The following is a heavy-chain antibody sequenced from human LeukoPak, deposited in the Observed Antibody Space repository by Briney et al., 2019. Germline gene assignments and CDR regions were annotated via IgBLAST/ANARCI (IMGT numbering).Heavy chain of an antibody. J-gene: IGHJ4*02. V-gene: IGHV3-23*01. D-gene: IGHD3-16*02. CDR2: ISRNSGDYT. Sequence: GGSLRLSCEASGFTFSIYDMYWVRQAPGKGLECVASISRNSGDYTLYAASVKGRFTISRDNSKNTLYLQMNSLRAEDTAVYYCARGTALQYYDYVWGSYPYLDYWGQGTLVTVSS. CDR1: GFTFSIYD. CDR3: ARGTALQYYDYVWGSYPYLDY.